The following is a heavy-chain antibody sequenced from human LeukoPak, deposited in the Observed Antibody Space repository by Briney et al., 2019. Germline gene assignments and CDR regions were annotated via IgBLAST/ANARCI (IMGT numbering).Heavy chain of an antibody. CDR3: XXXXXXXXXXXXNFFDX. CDR1: GFIFDTYA. J-gene: IGHJ4*02. V-gene: IGHV3-30*14. Sequence: GGSLRLSCTPSGFIFDTYAMHWVRQAPGKGLEWVALISYDGGNENYADSVKGRFTISRDNSKNTLFLQMYSLRADDTAGYYXXXXXXXXXXXXXNFFDXXXXXTPVTVSS. CDR2: ISYDGGNE.